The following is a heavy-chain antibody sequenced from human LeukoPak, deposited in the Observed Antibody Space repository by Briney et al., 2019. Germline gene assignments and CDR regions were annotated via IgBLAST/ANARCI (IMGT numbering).Heavy chain of an antibody. CDR3: ASSRYLYYFHF. D-gene: IGHD2-15*01. J-gene: IGHJ4*02. CDR1: QYPFNDYY. V-gene: IGHV3-11*04. CDR2: ISSTGTVI. Sequence: GGSLRLSCAASQYPFNDYYMSWIRPAPGKGLEWISYISSTGTVIHYADSVKGRFTISRDSAKTSLYLQMNNLRAEDTALYYCASSRYLYYFHFWGQGTQVSVSS.